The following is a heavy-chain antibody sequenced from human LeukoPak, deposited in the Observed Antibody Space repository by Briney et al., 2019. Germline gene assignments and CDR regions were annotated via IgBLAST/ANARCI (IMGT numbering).Heavy chain of an antibody. CDR3: ARDGEYDSSGYYSYFYYYMDV. D-gene: IGHD3-22*01. CDR1: GYTFTSYA. V-gene: IGHV1-69*05. J-gene: IGHJ6*03. CDR2: IVPIFGTA. Sequence: GASVKVSCTASGYTFTSYALSWVGRAPGQGREWMGGIVPIFGTANYAQKFQGRVTITTDESTSTAYMELSSLRSEDTAVYYCARDGEYDSSGYYSYFYYYMDVWGKGTTVTVSS.